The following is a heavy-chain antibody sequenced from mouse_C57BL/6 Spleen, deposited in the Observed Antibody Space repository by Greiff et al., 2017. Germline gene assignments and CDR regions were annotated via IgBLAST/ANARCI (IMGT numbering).Heavy chain of an antibody. V-gene: IGHV14-4*01. CDR2: IDPDNGDT. CDR3: TTGGMVTTGSWFAY. J-gene: IGHJ3*01. D-gene: IGHD2-2*01. CDR1: GFNIKDDY. Sequence: EVQLQQSGAELVRPGASVKLSCTASGFNIKDDYMHWVKQRPEQGLEWIGWIDPDNGDTEYAAKFKGKATITADTSSNTAYLQLSSLTSEDTAVYYCTTGGMVTTGSWFAYWGQGTLVTVSA.